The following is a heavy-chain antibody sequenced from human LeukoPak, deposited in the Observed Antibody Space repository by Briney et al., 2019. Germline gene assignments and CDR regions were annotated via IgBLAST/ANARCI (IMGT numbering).Heavy chain of an antibody. V-gene: IGHV4-30-4*08. CDR1: GGSISSGDYY. CDR2: IYNSGST. Sequence: SETLSLTCTVSGGSISSGDYYWNWIRQPPGTGLEWIGYIYNSGSTYYNPSFKSRVTISVDTSKNQFSLKLSSVTAADTAVYYCARDGGASSRNFDYWGQGTRVTVSS. J-gene: IGHJ4*02. CDR3: ARDGGASSRNFDY. D-gene: IGHD6-6*01.